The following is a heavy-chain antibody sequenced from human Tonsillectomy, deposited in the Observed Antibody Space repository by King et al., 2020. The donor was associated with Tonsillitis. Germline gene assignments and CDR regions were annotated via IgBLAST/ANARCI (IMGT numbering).Heavy chain of an antibody. D-gene: IGHD5-24*01. V-gene: IGHV3-48*02. CDR2: ISSSGTTI. CDR3: ARVEDGYRSAAGTWFDP. J-gene: IGHJ5*02. CDR1: GFMFSDYS. Sequence: VQLVESGGGLVQPGGSLRLSCEGSGFMFSDYSMHWLRQAPGKGPEWVSYISSSGTTIYHADSVKGRFTISRDNVENSVYLQMNSLREEDTAMYYCARVEDGYRSAAGTWFDPWGQVTLVIVSS.